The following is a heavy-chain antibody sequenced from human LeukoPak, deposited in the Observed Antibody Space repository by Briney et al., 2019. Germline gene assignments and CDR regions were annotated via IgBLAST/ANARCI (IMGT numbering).Heavy chain of an antibody. CDR2: INHSGST. Sequence: SETLSLTCAVYGGSFSGYYWSWIRQPPGKGLEWIGEINHSGSTNYNPSLKSRVTISVDTSKNQFSLKLSSVTAADTAVYYCARGRNYYDSSGYRYGMDVWGQGTTVTVSS. J-gene: IGHJ6*02. V-gene: IGHV4-34*01. D-gene: IGHD3-22*01. CDR1: GGSFSGYY. CDR3: ARGRNYYDSSGYRYGMDV.